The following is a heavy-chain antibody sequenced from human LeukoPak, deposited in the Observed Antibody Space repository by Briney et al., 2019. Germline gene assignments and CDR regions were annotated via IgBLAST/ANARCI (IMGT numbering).Heavy chain of an antibody. D-gene: IGHD3-22*01. CDR3: AIEYYYDSSGYYQY. CDR2: VDPEDGET. V-gene: IGHV1-69-2*01. Sequence: ASVKVSCKVSGYTFTDYYMHWVQQAPGKGLEWMGLVDPEDGETIYAEKFQGRVTITADTSTDTAYVELSSLRSEDTAVYYCAIEYYYDSSGYYQYWGQGTLVTVSS. J-gene: IGHJ4*02. CDR1: GYTFTDYY.